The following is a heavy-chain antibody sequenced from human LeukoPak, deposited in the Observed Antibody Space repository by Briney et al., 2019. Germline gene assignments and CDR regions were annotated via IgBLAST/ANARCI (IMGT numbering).Heavy chain of an antibody. V-gene: IGHV1-8*02. Sequence: ASVKVSCKASGYTFTGYYMHWVRQATGQGLEWMGWMNPNSGNTGYAQKFQGRVTMTRNTSISTAYMELSSLRSEDTAVYYCARGQSALGRWGQGTLVTVSS. CDR1: GYTFTGYY. CDR3: ARGQSALGR. CDR2: MNPNSGNT. D-gene: IGHD1-1*01. J-gene: IGHJ4*02.